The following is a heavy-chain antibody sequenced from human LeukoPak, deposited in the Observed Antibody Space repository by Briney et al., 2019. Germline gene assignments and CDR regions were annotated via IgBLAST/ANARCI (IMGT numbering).Heavy chain of an antibody. CDR2: IDPSDSYT. D-gene: IGHD4-17*01. CDR3: ATVTTIYYYYGMDV. Sequence: GESLKISCKGSGYSFTSYWITWVRQMPGKGLEWMGRIDPSDSYTNYSPSFQGHVTISADKSISTPYLQWSSLKASDTAMYYCATVTTIYYYYGMDVWGQGTTVTVSS. CDR1: GYSFTSYW. J-gene: IGHJ6*02. V-gene: IGHV5-10-1*01.